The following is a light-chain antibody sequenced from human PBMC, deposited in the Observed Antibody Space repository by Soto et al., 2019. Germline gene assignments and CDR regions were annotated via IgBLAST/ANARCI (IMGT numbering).Light chain of an antibody. CDR1: SNDIGGYNY. J-gene: IGLJ2*01. Sequence: QSALTQHASVSGSPGQSITFSCTGTSNDIGGYNYVSWYQQYPGKAPKLMIFDVSNRPSGVSYRFSGSKSGNTASLTISGLQAEDEADYYCSSYTSSSTLLFGVGTKLTVL. CDR2: DVS. V-gene: IGLV2-14*01. CDR3: SSYTSSSTLL.